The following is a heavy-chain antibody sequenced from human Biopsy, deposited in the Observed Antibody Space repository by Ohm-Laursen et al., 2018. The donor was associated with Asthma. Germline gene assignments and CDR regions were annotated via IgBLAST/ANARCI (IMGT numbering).Heavy chain of an antibody. D-gene: IGHD1-26*01. V-gene: IGHV3-9*01. CDR3: AKGEWELLEANFDY. J-gene: IGHJ4*02. CDR2: ISWNSGSI. Sequence: SLRLSCTASGFTFDDYAMHWVRQAPGKGLEWVSGISWNSGSIGYADSVKGRFTISRDNAKNSLYLQMNSLRAEDTALYYCAKGEWELLEANFDYWGQRTLVTVSS. CDR1: GFTFDDYA.